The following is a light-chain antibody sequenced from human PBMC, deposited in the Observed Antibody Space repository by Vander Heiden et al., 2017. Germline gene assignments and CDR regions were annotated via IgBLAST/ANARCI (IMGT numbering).Light chain of an antibody. CDR3: QQYNNWPPLT. CDR2: GAS. CDR1: QSVSSN. Sequence: EIVMTQSPATLSVSLGERATLSCRASQSVSSNLAWYQQKPGQAPRLLIYGASTRATGIPARFSGSGSGTEFTLTISSLQSEDFAVYYCQQYNNWPPLTFDGGTKVEIK. J-gene: IGKJ4*01. V-gene: IGKV3-15*01.